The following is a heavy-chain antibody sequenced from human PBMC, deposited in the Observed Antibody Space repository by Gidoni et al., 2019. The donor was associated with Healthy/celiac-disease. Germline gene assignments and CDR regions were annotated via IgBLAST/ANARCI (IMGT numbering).Heavy chain of an antibody. CDR3: ARDYGVYGMDV. Sequence: EVQLMESGGGLVQPGGSLRLPCAASGFPFSSYSMNGVRQAPGKGRGWVSYISSSSSTIYYADSVKGRFTISRDKAKNSLYLQMNSLRAEDTAVYYCARDYGVYGMDVWGQGTTVTVSS. CDR2: ISSSSSTI. J-gene: IGHJ6*02. V-gene: IGHV3-48*01. D-gene: IGHD3-10*01. CDR1: GFPFSSYS.